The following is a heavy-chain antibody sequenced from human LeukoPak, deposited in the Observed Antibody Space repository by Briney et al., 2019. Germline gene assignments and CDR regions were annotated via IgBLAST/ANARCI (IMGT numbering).Heavy chain of an antibody. CDR1: GFTFSSYG. D-gene: IGHD3-10*01. CDR3: AMWFGELLSLDGMDV. J-gene: IGHJ6*02. V-gene: IGHV3-30*02. CDR2: IRYDGSNK. Sequence: TGGSLRLSCAASGFTFSSYGMHWVRQAPGKGLEWVAFIRYDGSNKYYADSVKGRFTISRDNSKNTLYLQMNSLRAEDTAVYYCAMWFGELLSLDGMDVWGQGTTVTVSS.